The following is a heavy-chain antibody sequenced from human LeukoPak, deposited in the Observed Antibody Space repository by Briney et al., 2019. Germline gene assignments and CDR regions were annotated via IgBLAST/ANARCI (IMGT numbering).Heavy chain of an antibody. CDR2: ISYDGSNK. Sequence: GRSLRLSCAASGSTFSSYAMHWVRQAPGKGLEWVAVISYDGSNKYYVDSVKGRFTISRDNAKNSLYLQMNSLRGEDTAVYYCARKMITVTTFDYWGQGTLVTVSS. J-gene: IGHJ4*02. CDR3: ARKMITVTTFDY. V-gene: IGHV3-30-3*01. CDR1: GSTFSSYA. D-gene: IGHD4-17*01.